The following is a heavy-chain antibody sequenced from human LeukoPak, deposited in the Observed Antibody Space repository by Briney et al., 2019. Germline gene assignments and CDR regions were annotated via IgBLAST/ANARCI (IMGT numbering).Heavy chain of an antibody. D-gene: IGHD3-22*01. J-gene: IGHJ6*03. CDR3: TTDNYYDSSGYYYYMDV. CDR1: GFTFSNAW. V-gene: IGHV3-15*01. Sequence: GGSLRLSCAASGFTFSNAWMSWVRQAPGKGLEWVGRIKSKTDGGTTDYAAHVKGRFTISRDDSKNTLYLQMNSLKTEDTAVYYCTTDNYYDSSGYYYYMDVWGKGTTVTVSS. CDR2: IKSKTDGGTT.